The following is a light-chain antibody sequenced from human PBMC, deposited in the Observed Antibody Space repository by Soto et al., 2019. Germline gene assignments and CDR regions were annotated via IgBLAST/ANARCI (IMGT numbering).Light chain of an antibody. V-gene: IGKV1-5*03. J-gene: IGKJ1*01. Sequence: DIQMTQSPSTLSASVGDRVTITCRASQSISSWLAWYQQKPGKAPKLLIYKASSLESGVPSRFSGSGSGTEFTLTISSLPPDDFATYYSQQYNSSPWTFGQGTKVEIK. CDR2: KAS. CDR3: QQYNSSPWT. CDR1: QSISSW.